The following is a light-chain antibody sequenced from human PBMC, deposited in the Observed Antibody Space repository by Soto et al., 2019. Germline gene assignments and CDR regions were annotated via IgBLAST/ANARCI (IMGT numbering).Light chain of an antibody. J-gene: IGKJ4*01. CDR3: QHFWSYPPS. Sequence: DIQLTQSPSFLSASIGDRVSITCRARQDIGTYLAWYQQKPGQAPRLLMFASSTLESGVPSRFSGRESGTEFTLTVSSLQPEDFATYYCQHFWSYPPSFGGGTKVSVK. CDR1: QDIGTY. CDR2: ASS. V-gene: IGKV1-9*01.